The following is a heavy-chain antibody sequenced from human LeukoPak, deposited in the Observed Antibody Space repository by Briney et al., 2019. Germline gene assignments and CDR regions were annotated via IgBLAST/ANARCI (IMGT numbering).Heavy chain of an antibody. J-gene: IGHJ4*02. D-gene: IGHD1-26*01. CDR3: SNGIYDNSY. V-gene: IGHV3-7*01. CDR2: IKQDGTEE. CDR1: GFSISRYW. Sequence: GSLRLSCAASGFSISRYWMAWLRQVPGKGLQWLANIKQDGTEEYYLDSVRGRFTISRDNAKNSLDLQMNSLRVEDTAVYFCSNGIYDNSYWGLGTLVTVSS.